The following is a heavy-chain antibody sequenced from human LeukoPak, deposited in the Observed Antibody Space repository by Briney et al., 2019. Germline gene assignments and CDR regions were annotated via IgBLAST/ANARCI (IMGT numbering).Heavy chain of an antibody. CDR2: IYYSGST. V-gene: IGHV4-59*01. CDR3: ARGRGYSGYFGYYYMDV. J-gene: IGHJ6*03. D-gene: IGHD5-12*01. CDR1: GGSISSYY. Sequence: SETLSLTCTVSGGSISSYYWSWIRQPPGKGLEWIGYIYYSGSTNYNPSLKSRVTISLDTSKNQFSLKLSSVTAADTAVYYCARGRGYSGYFGYYYMDVWGKGTTVTVSS.